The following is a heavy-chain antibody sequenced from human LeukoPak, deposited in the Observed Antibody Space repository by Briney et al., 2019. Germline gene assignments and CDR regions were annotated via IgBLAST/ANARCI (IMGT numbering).Heavy chain of an antibody. CDR2: ISNDGTST. Sequence: GGSLRLSCAASGFTFSSYGMSWVRQAPGKGLVWVSGISNDGTSTTYADSVKGRFTISRDNAKNTLYLQMHSLRAEDTAVYSCARGWFGPDSCGQGTLVTVSS. V-gene: IGHV3-74*01. CDR3: ARGWFGPDS. CDR1: GFTFSSYG. D-gene: IGHD3-10*01. J-gene: IGHJ5*01.